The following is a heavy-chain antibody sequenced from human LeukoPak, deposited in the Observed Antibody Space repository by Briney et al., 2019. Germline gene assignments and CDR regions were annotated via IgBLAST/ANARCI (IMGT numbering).Heavy chain of an antibody. CDR1: GDSMNNGDYY. CDR3: VRAGYYYGMDV. V-gene: IGHV4-30-4*01. CDR2: IYYSGST. J-gene: IGHJ6*02. Sequence: SETLSLTCSVSGDSMNNGDYYWSWVRQPPGKGLEWIGYIYYSGSTHLNPSLKSRITMSVDTSYKQFSLNLRSVTAADTAVYFCVRAGYYYGMDVWGQGTTVTVSS.